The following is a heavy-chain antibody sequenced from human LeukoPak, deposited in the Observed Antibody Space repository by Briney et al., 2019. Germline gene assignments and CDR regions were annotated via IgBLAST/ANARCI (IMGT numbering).Heavy chain of an antibody. CDR3: ARVWGVANPFDY. CDR1: GYTFTRYY. D-gene: IGHD3-10*01. Sequence: ASVKVSCKASGYTFTRYYMHWVRQAPGQGLEWMGWINPNSGGTNYAQKFQGRVTMTRDTSISTAYMELSRLRSDDTAVYYCARVWGVANPFDYWGQGTLVTVSS. CDR2: INPNSGGT. J-gene: IGHJ4*02. V-gene: IGHV1-2*02.